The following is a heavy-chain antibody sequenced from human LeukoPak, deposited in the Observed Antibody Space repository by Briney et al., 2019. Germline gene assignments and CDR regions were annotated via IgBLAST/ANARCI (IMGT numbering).Heavy chain of an antibody. CDR1: GFTFSSYG. CDR3: AKDQVDRIAAAGTALDY. CDR2: ISYDGSNK. D-gene: IGHD6-13*01. J-gene: IGHJ4*02. Sequence: PGGSLRLSCAASGFTFSSYGMHWVRQAPGKGLEWVAVISYDGSNKYYADSVKGRFTISRDNSKNTLYLQMNSLRAEDTAVYYCAKDQVDRIAAAGTALDYWGQGTLVTVSS. V-gene: IGHV3-30*18.